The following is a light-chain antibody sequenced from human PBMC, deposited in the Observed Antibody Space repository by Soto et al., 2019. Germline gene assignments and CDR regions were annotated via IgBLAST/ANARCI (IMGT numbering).Light chain of an antibody. Sequence: IVLTQSPATLSLSPGERATLSCRASQSVSYYLAWYQQKPGQTPRLLIYDSIHRATGVPARFSGSGSGTDFTLTISSLEPEDFAVYYCQQRSNWPGTFGQGTKVDIK. CDR3: QQRSNWPGT. J-gene: IGKJ1*01. CDR2: DSI. V-gene: IGKV3-11*01. CDR1: QSVSYY.